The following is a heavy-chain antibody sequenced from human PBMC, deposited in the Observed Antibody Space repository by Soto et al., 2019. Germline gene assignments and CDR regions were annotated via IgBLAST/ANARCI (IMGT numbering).Heavy chain of an antibody. Sequence: SETLSLTCTVSGGSISSYCWSWIRQPPGKGLEWIGYIYYSGSTNYNPSLKSRVTISVDTSKNQFSLKLSSVTAADTAVYYCARDNGYSYGYTLDHWGQGTLVTVSS. CDR1: GGSISSYC. D-gene: IGHD5-18*01. V-gene: IGHV4-59*12. J-gene: IGHJ4*02. CDR3: ARDNGYSYGYTLDH. CDR2: IYYSGST.